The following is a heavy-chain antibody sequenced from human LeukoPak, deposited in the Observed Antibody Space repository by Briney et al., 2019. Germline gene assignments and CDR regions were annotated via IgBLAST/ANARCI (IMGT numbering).Heavy chain of an antibody. CDR1: GGSFSGYY. Sequence: TSETLSLTCAVYGGSFSGYYWSWIRQPPGKGLEWIGEINHSGSTNYNPSLKSRVTISVDTSKNQFSLKLSSVTAADAAVYYCARVVGSGYYFDYWGQGTLVTVSS. CDR2: INHSGST. V-gene: IGHV4-34*01. D-gene: IGHD3-3*01. CDR3: ARVVGSGYYFDY. J-gene: IGHJ4*02.